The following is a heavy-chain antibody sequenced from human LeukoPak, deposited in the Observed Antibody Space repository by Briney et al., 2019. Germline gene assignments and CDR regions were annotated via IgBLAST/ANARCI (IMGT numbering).Heavy chain of an antibody. V-gene: IGHV3-74*01. CDR2: INSDGSST. CDR1: GFTFSSYW. D-gene: IGHD5-12*01. Sequence: GGSLGLSCAVSGFTFSSYWMHWVRHAPGKGLVWVSRINSDGSSTSYADSVKGRFTISRDNAKNTLYLQMNSLRAEDTAVYYCAKERSGYDSFDYWGQGTLVTVSS. J-gene: IGHJ4*02. CDR3: AKERSGYDSFDY.